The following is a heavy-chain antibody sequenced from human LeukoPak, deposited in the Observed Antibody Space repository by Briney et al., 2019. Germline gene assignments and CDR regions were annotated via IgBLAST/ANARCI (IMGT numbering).Heavy chain of an antibody. CDR1: GFSFSIYD. V-gene: IGHV3-21*01. J-gene: IGHJ4*02. Sequence: PGGTLRLSCAASGFSFSIYDMTWVRQAPGKGLEWVSVISSSSSYIYYADSVKGRFTISRDNAKNSLYLQMNSLRAEDTAVYYCARDSLWFGELSVPGDYWGQGTLVTVSS. CDR2: ISSSSSYI. CDR3: ARDSLWFGELSVPGDY. D-gene: IGHD3-10*01.